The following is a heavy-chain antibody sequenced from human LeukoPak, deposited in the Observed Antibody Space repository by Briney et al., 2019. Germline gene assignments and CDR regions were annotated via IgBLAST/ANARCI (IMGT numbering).Heavy chain of an antibody. CDR2: MNPNSGNT. J-gene: IGHJ3*02. V-gene: IGHV1-8*01. CDR3: ARSKRMTAIPADAFDI. Sequence: ASVKVSCKASGYTFTSYDINWVRQATGQGLEWMGWMNPNSGNTGYAQRFQGRVTMTRNTSISTAYMELSSLRSEDTAVYYCARSKRMTAIPADAFDIWGQGTMVTVSS. D-gene: IGHD2-21*02. CDR1: GYTFTSYD.